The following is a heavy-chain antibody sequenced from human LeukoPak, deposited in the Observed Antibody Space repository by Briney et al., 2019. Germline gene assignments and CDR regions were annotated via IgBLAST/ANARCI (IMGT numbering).Heavy chain of an antibody. D-gene: IGHD3-3*01. J-gene: IGHJ4*02. CDR1: GYSISNGYY. Sequence: SETLSLTCAVTGYSISNGYYWGWIRQPPGKGLEWIGSIYHSGSTYYNPSLKSRVTISVDTSKNQFSLKLSSVTAADTAVYYCARHTSTVSGVLISPYYWGQGTLVTVSS. V-gene: IGHV4-38-2*01. CDR3: ARHTSTVSGVLISPYY. CDR2: IYHSGST.